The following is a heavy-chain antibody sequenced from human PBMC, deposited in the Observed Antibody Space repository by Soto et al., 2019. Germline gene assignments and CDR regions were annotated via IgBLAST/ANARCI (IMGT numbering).Heavy chain of an antibody. Sequence: QVQLQESGAGLVKPSETLSLTCTVSGDSISSSTYQWGWIRQPPGKGLEWIGNIYYIGSTYYNPALKSRVTISVDTSKNQYSLKLNSVAAADTAVYFCARREDYDKNMDVWGKGTTVTVSS. V-gene: IGHV4-39*01. CDR2: IYYIGST. J-gene: IGHJ6*03. D-gene: IGHD4-17*01. CDR3: ARREDYDKNMDV. CDR1: GDSISSSTYQ.